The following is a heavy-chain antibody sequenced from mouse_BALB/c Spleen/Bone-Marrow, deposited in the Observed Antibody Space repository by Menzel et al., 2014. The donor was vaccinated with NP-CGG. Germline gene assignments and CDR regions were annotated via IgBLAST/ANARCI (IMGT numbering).Heavy chain of an antibody. V-gene: IGHV2-2*01. Sequence: VQLQQSGPGLVQPSPSLSITCTVSGFSLTTYDVVWVRQSPGKGLEWLGVIWSGGSTDYNAAFISRLSINKDNSKSQVFFKMNNLQAYDTAIYYCARRNGNFRYYAMDYWGQGTSVTVSS. CDR2: IWSGGST. J-gene: IGHJ4*01. CDR1: GFSLTTYD. D-gene: IGHD2-1*01. CDR3: ARRNGNFRYYAMDY.